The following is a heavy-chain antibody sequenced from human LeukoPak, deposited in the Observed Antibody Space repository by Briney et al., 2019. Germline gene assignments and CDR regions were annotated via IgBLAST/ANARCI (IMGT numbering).Heavy chain of an antibody. D-gene: IGHD6-13*01. V-gene: IGHV3-15*01. CDR2: IKSKTDGGTT. Sequence: NPGGSLRLSCAASGFTFNNAWMSWVRQAPGKGLEWVGRIKSKTDGGTTDYAAPAKGRFTISRDDSKNTLYLQMNSLETEDTAVYYCTTEREGGPGYWGQGTLVTVSS. CDR1: GFTFNNAW. CDR3: TTEREGGPGY. J-gene: IGHJ4*02.